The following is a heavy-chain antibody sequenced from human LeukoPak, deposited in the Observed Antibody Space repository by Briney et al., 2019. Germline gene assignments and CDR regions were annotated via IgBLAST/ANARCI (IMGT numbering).Heavy chain of an antibody. CDR3: ASSYGSGSYPGFDF. J-gene: IGHJ4*02. CDR2: INTNTGNP. Sequence: ASVKVSCKASGYTFTSYAMNWVRQAPGQGLEWMGWINTNTGNPTYAQGFIGQFVFSLDTSVSTAYLQISSLKAEDTAVYYCASSYGSGSYPGFDFWGQGTLVTVS. V-gene: IGHV7-4-1*02. CDR1: GYTFTSYA. D-gene: IGHD3-10*01.